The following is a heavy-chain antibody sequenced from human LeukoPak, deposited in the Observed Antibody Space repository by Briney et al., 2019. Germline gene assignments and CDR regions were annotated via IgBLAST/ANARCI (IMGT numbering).Heavy chain of an antibody. V-gene: IGHV5-51*01. Sequence: RGESLKISCKGYGDRVTSYWVAWVRQMPGKGLEWMGIIFPGDSDTRYSPSIQGQVTISVDRSISTAYLQWSSLKASDTAIYYCARRPLHSQNWLAPWGQGTLVTVSS. CDR1: GDRVTSYW. J-gene: IGHJ5*02. CDR2: IFPGDSDT. CDR3: ARRPLHSQNWLAP.